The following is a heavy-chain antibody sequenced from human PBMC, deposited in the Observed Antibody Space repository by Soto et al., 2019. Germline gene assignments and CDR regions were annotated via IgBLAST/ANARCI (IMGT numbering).Heavy chain of an antibody. CDR3: ARLSMVRGVPYFDY. D-gene: IGHD3-10*01. CDR1: GGSISSSSYY. V-gene: IGHV4-39*01. J-gene: IGHJ4*02. CDR2: IYYSGST. Sequence: PSETLSLTCTVSGGSISSSSYYWGWIRQPPGKGLEWIGSIYYSGSTYYNPSLKSRVTISVDTSKNQFSLKLSSVTAADTAVYYCARLSMVRGVPYFDYWGQGTLVTVSS.